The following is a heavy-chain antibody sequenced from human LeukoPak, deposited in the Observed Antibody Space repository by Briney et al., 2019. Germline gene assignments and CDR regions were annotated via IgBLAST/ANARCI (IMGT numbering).Heavy chain of an antibody. CDR2: IYYTGST. V-gene: IGHV4-59*01. J-gene: IGHJ4*02. Sequence: SETLSLTCTVSGGSLRSYYWSWMRQPPGKGLEWIGYIYYTGSTNYNPSLKTRATISVDTSKNQFSLKLSSVTAADTAVYYCARGTRGFYDTTGYYYDYWGQGTLVTVSS. CDR1: GGSLRSYY. CDR3: ARGTRGFYDTTGYYYDY. D-gene: IGHD3-22*01.